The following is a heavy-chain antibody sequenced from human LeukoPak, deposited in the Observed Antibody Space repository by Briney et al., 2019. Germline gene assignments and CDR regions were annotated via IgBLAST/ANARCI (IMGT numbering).Heavy chain of an antibody. V-gene: IGHV3-30-3*01. D-gene: IGHD3-9*01. Sequence: GGPRSLPLPASGFPFGTLALHGSRQPPGRGWGGWPVKPKDGSNKYYADSVKGRFTISRDNSKNTLYLQMNSLRAEDTAVYYCAREGLDWLFPANWFDPWGQGTLVTVSS. CDR2: KPKDGSNK. J-gene: IGHJ5*02. CDR3: AREGLDWLFPANWFDP. CDR1: GFPFGTLA.